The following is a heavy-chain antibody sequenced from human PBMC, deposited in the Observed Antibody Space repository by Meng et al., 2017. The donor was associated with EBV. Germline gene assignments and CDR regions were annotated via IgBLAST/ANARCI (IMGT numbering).Heavy chain of an antibody. CDR1: GGTFSNYA. CDR2: FIPSSGAP. Sequence: VPLVHAGAEAGEPGTVSKVACENSGGTFSNYAISWVRQAPGEGLEWLGGFIPSSGAPKYVQKFHGRVKITADESTSTHYMDLSSLRSEDTAIYYCASESGRGYTPDYWGQGTLVTVSS. J-gene: IGHJ4*02. CDR3: ASESGRGYTPDY. V-gene: IGHV1-69*01. D-gene: IGHD3-10*01.